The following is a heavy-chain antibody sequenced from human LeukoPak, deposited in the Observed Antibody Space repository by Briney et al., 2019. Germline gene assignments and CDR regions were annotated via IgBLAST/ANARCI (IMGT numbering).Heavy chain of an antibody. CDR3: ARHYGDYLAYFDY. CDR2: IYLTQST. Sequence: TRSLASPLSTGSLSSGCYGWDWIREPPVNGLDGIGLIYLTQSTHYNPSLKSRVTITVDTSKNQFSLKLSSVTAADTAVYYCARHYGDYLAYFDYWGQGTLLTVPS. D-gene: IGHD4-17*01. J-gene: IGHJ4*02. CDR1: TGSLSSGCYG. V-gene: IGHV4-61*01.